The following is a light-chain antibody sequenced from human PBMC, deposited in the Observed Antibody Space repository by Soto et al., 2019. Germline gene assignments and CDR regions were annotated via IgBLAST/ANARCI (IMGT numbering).Light chain of an antibody. J-gene: IGLJ1*01. CDR3: SSYTSSSTYV. V-gene: IGLV2-14*01. CDR1: SSDVGGYNY. Sequence: QSVLTQPASVYESPGHSITISCTGTSSDVGGYNYVSWYQQHPGKAPKLMIYDVSNRPSGVSNRFSGSKSGNTASLTISGLQAEDEADYYCSSYTSSSTYVFGTGTKVTVL. CDR2: DVS.